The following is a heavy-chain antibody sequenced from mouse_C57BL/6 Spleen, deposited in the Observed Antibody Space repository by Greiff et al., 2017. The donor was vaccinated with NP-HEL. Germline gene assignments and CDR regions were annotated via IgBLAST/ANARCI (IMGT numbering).Heavy chain of an antibody. J-gene: IGHJ2*01. D-gene: IGHD2-2*01. V-gene: IGHV1-81*01. CDR2: IYPRSGNT. Sequence: VQLQQSGAELARPGASVKLSCKASGYIFTSYGISWVKQRTGQGLEWIGEIYPRSGNTYYNEKFKGKATLTADKSSSTAYMELRSLTSEDSAVYFCARDYGYAGYFDDWGQGTTLTVSS. CDR3: ARDYGYAGYFDD. CDR1: GYIFTSYG.